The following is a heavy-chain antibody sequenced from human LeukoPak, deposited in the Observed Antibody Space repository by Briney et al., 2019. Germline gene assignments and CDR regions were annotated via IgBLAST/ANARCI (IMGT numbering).Heavy chain of an antibody. D-gene: IGHD5-24*01. Sequence: PSETLSLTCTVSGGSLSSYYWSWIRQHPGKGLEWIGYIYYSGSTYYNPSLKSRVTISVDTSKNQFSLKLSSVTAADTAVYYCARGNRDGYNLSYFDYWGQGTLVTVSS. CDR1: GGSLSSYY. V-gene: IGHV4-59*06. J-gene: IGHJ4*02. CDR2: IYYSGST. CDR3: ARGNRDGYNLSYFDY.